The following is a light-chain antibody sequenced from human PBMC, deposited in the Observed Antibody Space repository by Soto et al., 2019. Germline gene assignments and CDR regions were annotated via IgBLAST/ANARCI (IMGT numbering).Light chain of an antibody. V-gene: IGLV2-8*01. Sequence: QSALTQPPSASGSPGQSATISCTGTSSDVGDYNYVSWYQQHPGKAPKLMIYEVNKRPSGVPDRFSGSKSGNTASLTVSGLQTEDEADYYCSSYAGKGVFGGGTKLTVL. CDR3: SSYAGKGV. J-gene: IGLJ2*01. CDR1: SSDVGDYNY. CDR2: EVN.